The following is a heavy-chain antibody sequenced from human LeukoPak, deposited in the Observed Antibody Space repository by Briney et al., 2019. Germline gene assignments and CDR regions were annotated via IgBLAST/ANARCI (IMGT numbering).Heavy chain of an antibody. D-gene: IGHD3-16*01. CDR1: GGSINSYY. Sequence: PSETLSLTCTVSGGSINSYYWSWIRQPPGKGLEWIGFIYYSGTTNYNPSLKSRVTISLDTSKKQFSLKLSSVTAADTAVYYCAREGGGFDYWGQGTLVTVSS. V-gene: IGHV4-59*12. CDR2: IYYSGTT. CDR3: AREGGGFDY. J-gene: IGHJ4*02.